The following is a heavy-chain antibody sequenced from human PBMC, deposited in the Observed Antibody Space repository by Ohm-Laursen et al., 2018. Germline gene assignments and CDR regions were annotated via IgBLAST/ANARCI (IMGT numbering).Heavy chain of an antibody. V-gene: IGHV3-11*04. CDR3: ARHDGYGR. J-gene: IGHJ4*02. CDR2: ITSGGGII. Sequence: SLRLSCAASGFTFIDYDMSWIRQTPGKGLEWLSYITSGGGIIYSADSVKGRFTISRDNDEDTLYLQMNSLRAEDTAVYYCARHDGYGRWGQGTRVTISS. CDR1: GFTFIDYD. D-gene: IGHD5-24*01.